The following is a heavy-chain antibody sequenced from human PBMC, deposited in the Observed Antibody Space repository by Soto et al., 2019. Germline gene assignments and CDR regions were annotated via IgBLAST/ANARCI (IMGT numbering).Heavy chain of an antibody. CDR3: ARDRSYDNSAYFGGFDS. V-gene: IGHV1-69*01. J-gene: IGHJ4*02. CDR1: GGTFRSHA. CDR2: NVPISGAA. D-gene: IGHD3-22*01. Sequence: QVQLVQSGAEVKKPGSSVRVSCKASGGTFRSHAISWMRQAPGQGLEWMGGNVPISGAANYAQKFEGRVTITADESTSTAYMELSSLTAEDTAIYYCARDRSYDNSAYFGGFDSRGQGTLVTVSS.